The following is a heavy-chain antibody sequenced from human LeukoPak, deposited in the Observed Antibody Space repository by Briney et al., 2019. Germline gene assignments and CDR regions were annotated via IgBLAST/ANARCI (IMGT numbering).Heavy chain of an antibody. V-gene: IGHV3-7*03. J-gene: IGHJ4*02. D-gene: IGHD3-3*01. CDR2: IKLDGREK. Sequence: GGSLRLSCVASGFTFGKYWMSWVRQAPGKGLEWVANIKLDGREKNYVDSVKGRCTISRDNTKNSLYLQMNSLRAEDTAVFYCARDQYDTWSRRGNFDSWGQGTLVIVSS. CDR1: GFTFGKYW. CDR3: ARDQYDTWSRRGNFDS.